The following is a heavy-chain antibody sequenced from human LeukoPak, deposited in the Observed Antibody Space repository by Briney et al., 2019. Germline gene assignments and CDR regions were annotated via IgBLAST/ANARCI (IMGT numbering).Heavy chain of an antibody. J-gene: IGHJ4*02. CDR3: ARATGTKVPPGY. CDR1: GGSFSGYY. CDR2: INHSGRN. Sequence: PSETLSLTCAVYGGSFSGYYWSWIRQSPGKGLEWIGEINHSGRNNYNPSLKSRVTISVDTSKNQFSLKLSSVTAADTAVYYCARATGTKVPPGYWGQGTLVTVSS. V-gene: IGHV4-34*01. D-gene: IGHD1-7*01.